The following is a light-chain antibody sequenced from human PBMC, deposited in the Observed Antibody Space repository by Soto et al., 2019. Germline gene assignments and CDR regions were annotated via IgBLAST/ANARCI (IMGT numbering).Light chain of an antibody. Sequence: ESMLTQSPGTLSLSPGERATLSCRASQSVNSRYLTWYQQKPGQAPRLLICGASIRATGVPDRFSGSGSGTDFTLTISRLEPEDFAVYYCQQFGDSPPAFTFGQGTKLEI. CDR3: QQFGDSPPAFT. V-gene: IGKV3-20*01. CDR2: GAS. J-gene: IGKJ2*01. CDR1: QSVNSRY.